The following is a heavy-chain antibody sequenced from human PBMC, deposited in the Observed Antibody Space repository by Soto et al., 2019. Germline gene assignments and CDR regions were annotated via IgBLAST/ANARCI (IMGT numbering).Heavy chain of an antibody. D-gene: IGHD1-1*01. CDR3: ASSPNWNNRLDYVMAV. V-gene: IGHV4-4*07. Sequence: SELMSVRCSVSGDLISRYYLSWARPSDWKGLEWIGRMDPRGITDYSPSLLSRVSMSLDTSKNQLSLRLTSVTAADTAVYYCASSPNWNNRLDYVMAVWVQGTTVTVS. J-gene: IGHJ6*02. CDR1: GDLISRYY. CDR2: MDPRGIT.